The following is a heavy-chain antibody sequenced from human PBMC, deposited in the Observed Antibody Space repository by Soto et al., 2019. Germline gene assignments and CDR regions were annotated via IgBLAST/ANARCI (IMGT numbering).Heavy chain of an antibody. D-gene: IGHD1-26*01. Sequence: PGGSLRLSCAASGFTFSDYYMSWIRQAPGKGLEWVSYISSSGSTIYYADSVKGRFTISRDNAKTSLYLQMNSLRAEDTAVYYCARVGARWELRYGMDVWGQGTTVTVSS. CDR3: ARVGARWELRYGMDV. CDR2: ISSSGSTI. J-gene: IGHJ6*02. CDR1: GFTFSDYY. V-gene: IGHV3-11*01.